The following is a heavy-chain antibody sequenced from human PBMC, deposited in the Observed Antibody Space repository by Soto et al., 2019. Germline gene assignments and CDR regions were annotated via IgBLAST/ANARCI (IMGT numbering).Heavy chain of an antibody. D-gene: IGHD3-10*01. Sequence: GGSLRLSCAASGFTFSSYWMSWVRQAPGKGLEWVANIKQDGSGKYYVDSVKGRFTISRDNAKNSLYLQMNSLRAEDTAVYYCARPLWFGELFWGYWGQGTLVTVSS. CDR1: GFTFSSYW. CDR3: ARPLWFGELFWGY. J-gene: IGHJ4*02. V-gene: IGHV3-7*01. CDR2: IKQDGSGK.